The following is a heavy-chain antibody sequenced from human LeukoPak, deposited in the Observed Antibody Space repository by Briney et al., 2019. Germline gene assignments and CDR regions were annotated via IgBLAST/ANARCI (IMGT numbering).Heavy chain of an antibody. CDR2: IRYDGSHK. CDR1: GFTFSSYG. D-gene: IGHD1-26*01. CDR3: ASGSAYYVDYYYYMDV. J-gene: IGHJ6*03. Sequence: GGSLRLSCAASGFTFSSYGMHWVRQPPGKGLEWVAFIRYDGSHKYYADSVKGRFTISRDNSKNTLYLQMNSLRAEDTAVYYCASGSAYYVDYYYYMDVWGKGTTVTVSS. V-gene: IGHV3-30*02.